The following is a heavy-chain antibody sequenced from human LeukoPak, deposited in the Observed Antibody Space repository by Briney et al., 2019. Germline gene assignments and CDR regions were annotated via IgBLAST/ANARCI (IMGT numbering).Heavy chain of an antibody. CDR3: ATRPASETYFGVFDY. D-gene: IGHD1-26*01. V-gene: IGHV3-30-3*01. CDR2: ISYDGSNK. CDR1: GFTFSSYA. Sequence: GRSLRLSCAASGFTFSSYAMHWVRQAPGKGLEWVAVISYDGSNKYYADSVKGRFTISRDNSKNTLYLQMNSLRVEDTAVYFCATRPASETYFGVFDYWGQGTLVTVSS. J-gene: IGHJ4*02.